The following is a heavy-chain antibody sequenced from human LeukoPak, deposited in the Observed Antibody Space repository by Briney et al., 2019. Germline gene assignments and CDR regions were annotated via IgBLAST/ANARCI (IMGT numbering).Heavy chain of an antibody. D-gene: IGHD2-21*01. CDR2: IHYSGST. CDR1: GGSISSTSY. CDR3: AREEASVGDY. J-gene: IGHJ4*02. V-gene: IGHV4-39*01. Sequence: SETLSLTCIVSGGSISSTSYWGWIRQPPGKGLEWIGSIHYSGSTFYSPSLKSRVTISVDTSKNQFSLILTSVTASDTAVYYCAREEASVGDYWGQGILVTVSS.